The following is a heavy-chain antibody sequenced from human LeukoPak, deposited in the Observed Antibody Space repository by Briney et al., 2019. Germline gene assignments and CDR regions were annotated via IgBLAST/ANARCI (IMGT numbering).Heavy chain of an antibody. D-gene: IGHD3-22*01. V-gene: IGHV4-39*07. Sequence: PSETLSLTCTVSGGSISSSSYYWGWIRQPPGKGLEWIGSIYYSGSTYYNPSPKSRVTISVDTSKNQFSLKLSSVTAADTAVYYCARDKRYYDSSGYYYHGGYFQHWARAPWSPSPQ. CDR3: ARDKRYYDSSGYYYHGGYFQH. CDR2: IYYSGST. J-gene: IGHJ1*01. CDR1: GGSISSSSYY.